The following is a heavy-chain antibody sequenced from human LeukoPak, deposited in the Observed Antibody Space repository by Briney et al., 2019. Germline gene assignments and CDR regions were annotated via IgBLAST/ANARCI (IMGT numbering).Heavy chain of an antibody. J-gene: IGHJ4*02. Sequence: GGSLRLTCTASGFIFSGSWMAWIRQAPGKGLEWVAIIKKDGSEKYYVDSMKGRFTISRDNAKNSLFLQMNSLGAEDTAIYYCTTDTWYSAGHWGQGTLVTVSS. CDR1: GFIFSGSW. V-gene: IGHV3-7*03. D-gene: IGHD2-15*01. CDR2: IKKDGSEK. CDR3: TTDTWYSAGH.